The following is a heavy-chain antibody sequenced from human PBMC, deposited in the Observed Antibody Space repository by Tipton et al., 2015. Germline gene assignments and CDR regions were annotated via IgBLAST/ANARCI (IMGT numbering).Heavy chain of an antibody. Sequence: QLVQSGGGVVQPGRSLRLSCAASGFTFSHYGMHWVRQAPGKGLEWVAVIWYDGSNKYYVDSVKGRFTISRDNSKNMLFLQMNSLRAEDTAVYYCARDGGYCSGDNCFDAFDIWGQGTMVTVSS. CDR3: ARDGGYCSGDNCFDAFDI. CDR1: GFTFSHYG. J-gene: IGHJ3*02. V-gene: IGHV3-33*01. CDR2: IWYDGSNK. D-gene: IGHD2-15*01.